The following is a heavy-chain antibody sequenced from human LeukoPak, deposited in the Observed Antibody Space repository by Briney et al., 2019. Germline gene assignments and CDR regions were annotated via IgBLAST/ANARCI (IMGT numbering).Heavy chain of an antibody. Sequence: GGSLRLSCATSGFSFSDHWMTWVRQTQGKGLEWAANINQDGSKENYVDSVRGRFTISRDNTKNSLFLQMNSLRAEDTAIYYCARDTSPSSGSTYFDALDMWGQGTMVTVSS. J-gene: IGHJ3*02. CDR2: INQDGSKE. CDR1: GFSFSDHW. CDR3: ARDTSPSSGSTYFDALDM. V-gene: IGHV3-7*01. D-gene: IGHD6-6*01.